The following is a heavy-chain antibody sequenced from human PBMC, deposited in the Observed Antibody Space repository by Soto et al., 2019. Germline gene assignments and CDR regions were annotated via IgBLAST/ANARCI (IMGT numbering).Heavy chain of an antibody. D-gene: IGHD6-19*01. CDR2: IGTLSDT. V-gene: IGHV3-13*01. CDR1: GFTFSTFD. J-gene: IGHJ4*02. Sequence: GGSLRLSCAGSGFTFSTFDIHWVRQAPGKGLEWVSGIGTLSDTFYAASVQGRFTISRQNAKNTLYLQMSNLRAEDTAVYYCVTGYSSGWSEIYWGQGTLVTVSS. CDR3: VTGYSSGWSEIY.